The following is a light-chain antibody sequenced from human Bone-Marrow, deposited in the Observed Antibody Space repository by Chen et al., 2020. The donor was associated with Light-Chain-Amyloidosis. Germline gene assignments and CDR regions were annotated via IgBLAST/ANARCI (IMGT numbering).Light chain of an antibody. V-gene: IGLV2-8*01. CDR1: SSDVGGYNY. J-gene: IGLJ3*02. CDR2: AVS. Sequence: QSALTQPPSASGSPGQSVTLSCTGTSSDVGGYNYVSWYQHHPGKAPKLMIYAVSKRPSGGPDRFSGSKSGSTASLTVSGLQAEDEADYYCSSYAGSNNLVFGRGTKLTVL. CDR3: SSYAGSNNLV.